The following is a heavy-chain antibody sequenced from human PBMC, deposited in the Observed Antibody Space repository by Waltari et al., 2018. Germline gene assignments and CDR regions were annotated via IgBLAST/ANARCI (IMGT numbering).Heavy chain of an antibody. D-gene: IGHD1-26*01. J-gene: IGHJ5*02. Sequence: EVQLVESGGGLVQPGGSLRLSCAASGFTFSRSWMHWVRHAPGKGLVWVSRINSEGSSTSYADSVKGRFTISRDNAKNTLYLQMNSLRAEDTAVYYCARDRSGSYYEDWFDPWGQGTLVTVSS. CDR3: ARDRSGSYYEDWFDP. CDR2: INSEGSST. CDR1: GFTFSRSW. V-gene: IGHV3-74*01.